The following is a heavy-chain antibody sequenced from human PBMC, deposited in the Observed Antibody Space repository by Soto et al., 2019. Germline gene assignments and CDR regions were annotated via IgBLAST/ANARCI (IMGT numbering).Heavy chain of an antibody. D-gene: IGHD6-19*01. CDR2: ISAYNVNT. Sequence: CEECGERFKSCGRCLALQAPGQGLEWMGWISAYNVNTNYAQKLQGRVTMTTDTSTSTAYMELRSLRSDDTALYYYARPVTGTYLAYWGHGTLVPVSP. V-gene: IGHV1-18*01. CDR3: ARPVTGTYLAY. CDR1: GERFKSCG. J-gene: IGHJ4*01.